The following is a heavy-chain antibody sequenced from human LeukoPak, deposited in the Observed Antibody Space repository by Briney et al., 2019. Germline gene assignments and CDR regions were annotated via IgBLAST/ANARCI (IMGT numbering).Heavy chain of an antibody. D-gene: IGHD1-26*01. V-gene: IGHV3-33*01. J-gene: IGHJ4*02. Sequence: GGSLRLSCAASGFTFNTYGMHWVRQAPGKGLEWVAVIWSDGSHQTYADSVRGRFTISRDNSKSTLHLQMNSLRTEDTAVYYCATDRGGYPFDYWGQGTLVTVSS. CDR3: ATDRGGYPFDY. CDR2: IWSDGSHQ. CDR1: GFTFNTYG.